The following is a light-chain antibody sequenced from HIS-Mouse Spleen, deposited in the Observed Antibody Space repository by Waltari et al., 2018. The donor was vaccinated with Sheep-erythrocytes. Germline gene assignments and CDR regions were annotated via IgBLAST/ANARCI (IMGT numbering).Light chain of an antibody. CDR3: MQGT. V-gene: IGKV2-30*02. Sequence: DVVMTQSPLSLPVTLGQPASISCRSSQSLVHSDGNTYLNWFQQRPGQSPRRLIYKVSNRDAGVPDRCSGGGSGTDFTLKISRVEAEDVGVYYCMQGTFGQGTKLEIK. CDR1: QSLVHSDGNTY. CDR2: KVS. J-gene: IGKJ2*01.